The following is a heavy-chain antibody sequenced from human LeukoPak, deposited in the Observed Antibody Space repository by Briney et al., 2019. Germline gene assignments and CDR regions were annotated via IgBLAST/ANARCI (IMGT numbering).Heavy chain of an antibody. CDR3: AKNLVVVAAIRSYAFDI. J-gene: IGHJ3*02. CDR1: GFTFSSYW. D-gene: IGHD2-15*01. Sequence: PGGSLRLSCAASGFTFSSYWMHWVRQAPGKGLVWVSRINTDGSSTSYADSVKGRFTISRDNAKNTLYLQMNSLRAEDTAVYYCAKNLVVVAAIRSYAFDIWGQGTMVTVSS. V-gene: IGHV3-74*01. CDR2: INTDGSST.